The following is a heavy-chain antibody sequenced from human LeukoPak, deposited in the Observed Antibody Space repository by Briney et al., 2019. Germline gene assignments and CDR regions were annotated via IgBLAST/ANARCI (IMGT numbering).Heavy chain of an antibody. CDR2: IYYTGST. J-gene: IGHJ6*02. D-gene: IGHD2-21*01. CDR1: GGSISHYY. Sequence: SETLSLTCTVSGGSISHYYWSWIRQPPGKGLEWIGYIYYTGSTNYNPSLKSRVIISVDTSKKQLSLQLTSVTAADTAVYYCARSCGAGSWYYYYGMDVWGPGTSVTVSS. V-gene: IGHV4-59*01. CDR3: ARSCGAGSWYYYYGMDV.